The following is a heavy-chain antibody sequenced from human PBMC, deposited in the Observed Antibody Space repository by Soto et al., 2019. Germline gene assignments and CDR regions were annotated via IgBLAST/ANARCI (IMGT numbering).Heavy chain of an antibody. CDR1: GGSISSSSYY. V-gene: IGHV4-39*01. CDR2: IYYIGST. D-gene: IGHD3-22*01. J-gene: IGHJ4*02. Sequence: SETLSLTGTVSGGSISSSSYYWGWIRQPPGKGLEWIGSIYYIGSTYYNPSLKSRVTISVDTSKNQFSLKLSSVTAADTAVYYCARVVTMIVVAIRDFKYFDYCGQGTLVTVYS. CDR3: ARVVTMIVVAIRDFKYFDY.